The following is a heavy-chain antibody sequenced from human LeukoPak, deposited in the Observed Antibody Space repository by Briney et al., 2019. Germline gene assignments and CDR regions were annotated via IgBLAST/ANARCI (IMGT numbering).Heavy chain of an antibody. J-gene: IGHJ4*02. CDR1: GFTFDDYA. D-gene: IGHD2-15*01. Sequence: PGGSLRLSCAASGFTFDDYAMHWVRQAPGKGLEWVSGISWNSGSIGYADSVKGRFTISRDNAKNSLYLQMNSLRAEDTALYHCEKDRYGRVVSCTELGYWGQGTLSPSPQ. CDR2: ISWNSGSI. V-gene: IGHV3-9*01. CDR3: EKDRYGRVVSCTELGY.